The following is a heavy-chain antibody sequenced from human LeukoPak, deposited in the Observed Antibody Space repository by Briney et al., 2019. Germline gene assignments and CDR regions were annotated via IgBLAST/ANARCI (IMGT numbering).Heavy chain of an antibody. Sequence: GGSLRLSCAASGFTFSDHYVDWVRQAPGKGLEWVGRTRNKANDYTTEYAASVRGRFTISRHDSENSQYLQMNSLKIEDTAVYYCARSDSSGYFYRWGQGTLVTVSS. CDR2: TRNKANDYTT. CDR3: ARSDSSGYFYR. V-gene: IGHV3-72*01. D-gene: IGHD3-22*01. CDR1: GFTFSDHY. J-gene: IGHJ4*02.